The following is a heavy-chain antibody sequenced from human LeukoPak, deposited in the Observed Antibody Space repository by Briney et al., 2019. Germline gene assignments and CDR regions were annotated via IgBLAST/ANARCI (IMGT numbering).Heavy chain of an antibody. CDR1: GFTFSSYG. CDR3: ARLTGYEGY. Sequence: GRSLRLSCAASGFTFSSYGMHWVRQAPGKGLEWVAVISYDGSNKYYADSVKGRFTISRDNSKNTLYLQMNSLRAEDTAVYYYARLTGYEGYWGQGTLVTVSS. CDR2: ISYDGSNK. V-gene: IGHV3-30*03. D-gene: IGHD5-12*01. J-gene: IGHJ4*02.